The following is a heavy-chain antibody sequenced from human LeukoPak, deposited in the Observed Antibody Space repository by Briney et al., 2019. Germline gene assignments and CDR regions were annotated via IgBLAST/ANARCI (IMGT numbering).Heavy chain of an antibody. CDR2: INPNSGGT. CDR3: ARIPMTTVNEVDY. D-gene: IGHD4-11*01. V-gene: IGHV1-2*02. Sequence: ASVKVSCKASGYTFTGFYMHWVRQAPGQGLEWMGWINPNSGGTNYAQKFQGRVTMTRDTSISTAYMELSRLRSDDTAVYYCARIPMTTVNEVDYWGQGTLVTVSS. J-gene: IGHJ4*02. CDR1: GYTFTGFY.